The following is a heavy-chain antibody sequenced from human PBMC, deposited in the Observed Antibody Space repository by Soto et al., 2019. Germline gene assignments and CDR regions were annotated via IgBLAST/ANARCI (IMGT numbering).Heavy chain of an antibody. D-gene: IGHD4-4*01. CDR1: GFTVSNNY. CDR3: ARDRITVTTEGYYYYYGMDV. CDR2: IYSDGTT. J-gene: IGHJ6*02. V-gene: IGHV3-53*01. Sequence: GGSLRLSCAASGFTVSNNYMSWVRQAPGKGLEWVSLIYSDGTTYYADSVKGRFTISRDNSKNTLYLQMNSLRAEDTAVYYCARDRITVTTEGYYYYYGMDVWGQGTTVTVSS.